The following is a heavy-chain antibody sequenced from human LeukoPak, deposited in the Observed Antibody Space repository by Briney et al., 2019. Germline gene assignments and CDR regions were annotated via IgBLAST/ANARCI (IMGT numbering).Heavy chain of an antibody. CDR3: ARVSGRARRRVY. V-gene: IGHV3-11*04. Sequence: LGGSLRLSCAASGFPFSDYYMSWIRQAPGKGLEGVSYISSSGSTIYYADSVKGRFTISRDNAKNSLYLQMNSLRAEDTAVYYCARVSGRARRRVYWGQGTLVTVSS. CDR1: GFPFSDYY. J-gene: IGHJ4*02. D-gene: IGHD3-10*01. CDR2: ISSSGSTI.